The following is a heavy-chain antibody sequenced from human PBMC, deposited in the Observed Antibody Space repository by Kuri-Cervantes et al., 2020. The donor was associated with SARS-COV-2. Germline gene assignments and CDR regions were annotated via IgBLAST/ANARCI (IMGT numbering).Heavy chain of an antibody. J-gene: IGHJ6*02. D-gene: IGHD3-3*01. Sequence: GGSLRLSCAASGFTFSSYSMNWVRQAPGKGLEWVSYISSSSTIYYADSVKGRFTISRDNAKNSLYLQMNSLRDEDTAVYYCARDLLNVWSGYYYYYGMDVWDQGTTVTVSS. CDR3: ARDLLNVWSGYYYYYGMDV. V-gene: IGHV3-48*02. CDR1: GFTFSSYS. CDR2: ISSSSTI.